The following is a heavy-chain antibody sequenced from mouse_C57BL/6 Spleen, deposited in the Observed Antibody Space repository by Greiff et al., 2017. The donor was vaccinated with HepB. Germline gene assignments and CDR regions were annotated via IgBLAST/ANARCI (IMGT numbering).Heavy chain of an antibody. D-gene: IGHD2-2*01. J-gene: IGHJ2*01. CDR3: ARHEGGDIYYGYDYFDY. Sequence: VQLQESGAELVKPGASVKLSCKASGYTFTEYTIHWVKQRSGQGLEWIGWFYPGSGSIKYNEKFKDKATLTADKSSSTVYMELSRLTSEDSAVYFCARHEGGDIYYGYDYFDYWGQGTTLTVSS. CDR1: GYTFTEYT. CDR2: FYPGSGSI. V-gene: IGHV1-62-2*01.